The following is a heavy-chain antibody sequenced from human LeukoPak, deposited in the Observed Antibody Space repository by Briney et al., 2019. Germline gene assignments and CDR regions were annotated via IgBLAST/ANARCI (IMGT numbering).Heavy chain of an antibody. V-gene: IGHV4-39*01. CDR1: GGSISSSSYY. CDR3: ARLGLTIDY. Sequence: PSEALSLTCTVSGGSISSSSYYWGWIRQPPGKGLEWIGSIYYSGSTYYNPSLKSRVTISVDTSKNQFSLKLSSVTAADTAVYYCARLGLTIDYWGQGTLVTVSS. J-gene: IGHJ4*02. CDR2: IYYSGST.